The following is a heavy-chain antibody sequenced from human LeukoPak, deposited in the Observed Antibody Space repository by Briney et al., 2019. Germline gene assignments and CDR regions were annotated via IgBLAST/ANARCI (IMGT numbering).Heavy chain of an antibody. V-gene: IGHV3-48*03. CDR3: ARVRIAARVFDY. CDR2: ISSSGSTI. CDR1: GFTFSSYE. D-gene: IGHD6-6*01. Sequence: QPGGSLRLSCAASGFTFSSYEMNWVRQAPGKGLEWVSYISSSGSTIYYADSVKGRFTISRDNAKNSLYLQMNSLRAKDTAVYYCARVRIAARVFDYWGQGTLVTVSS. J-gene: IGHJ4*02.